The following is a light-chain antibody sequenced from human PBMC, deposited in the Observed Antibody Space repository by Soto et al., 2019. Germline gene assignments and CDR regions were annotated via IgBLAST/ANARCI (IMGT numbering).Light chain of an antibody. CDR2: SNN. V-gene: IGLV1-44*01. J-gene: IGLJ2*01. Sequence: QSVLTQLPSASGTPGQRVTISCSGSSSNIGSNTVNWYQQLPGTAPKLLIYSNNHRPSGVPDRFSGSKSGTSASLAISGLQSEDEADYYCAAWDDSLNGVVFGGGTKLTV. CDR1: SSNIGSNT. CDR3: AAWDDSLNGVV.